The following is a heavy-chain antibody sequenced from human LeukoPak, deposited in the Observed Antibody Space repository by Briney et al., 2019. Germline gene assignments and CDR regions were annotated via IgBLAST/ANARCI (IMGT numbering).Heavy chain of an antibody. Sequence: SVKVSCKASGYTFTSYYMHWVRQAPGQGLEWMGRIIPILGIANYAQKFQGRVTITADKSTSTAYMELSSLRSEDTAVYYCARYGHYDSSSGGAFDIWGQGTMVTVSS. CDR1: GYTFTSYY. D-gene: IGHD3-22*01. CDR2: IIPILGIA. V-gene: IGHV1-69*02. J-gene: IGHJ3*02. CDR3: ARYGHYDSSSGGAFDI.